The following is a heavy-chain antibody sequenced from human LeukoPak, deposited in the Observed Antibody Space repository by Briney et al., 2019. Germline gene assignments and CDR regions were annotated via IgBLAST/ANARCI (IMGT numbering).Heavy chain of an antibody. Sequence: GGSLRLSCAASGFRFTDYSMSWARQAPGKGLEWVAGLGRSGEYKYYADSVKGRFTISRDNSKDTVSLQMNSLRAEDSAIYFCVKDRPCETCMPMDAWGQGTTVTVSS. D-gene: IGHD2-2*01. CDR1: GFRFTDYS. CDR2: LGRSGEYK. V-gene: IGHV3-23*01. J-gene: IGHJ6*02. CDR3: VKDRPCETCMPMDA.